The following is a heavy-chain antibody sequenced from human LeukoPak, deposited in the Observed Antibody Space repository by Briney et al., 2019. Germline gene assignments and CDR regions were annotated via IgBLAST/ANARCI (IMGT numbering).Heavy chain of an antibody. Sequence: QPGGSLRLSCTTSGFTFGDFAMSWFRQAPGKGLEWVGFIGGTIYGATTEYAASVKGRFAISRDDSKSIAYLQMNSLRAEDTAVYYCAKIYDSGGGYCSGGSCYSPFDYWGQGTLVTVSS. V-gene: IGHV3-49*03. J-gene: IGHJ4*02. CDR3: AKIYDSGGGYCSGGSCYSPFDY. CDR2: IGGTIYGATT. CDR1: GFTFGDFA. D-gene: IGHD2-15*01.